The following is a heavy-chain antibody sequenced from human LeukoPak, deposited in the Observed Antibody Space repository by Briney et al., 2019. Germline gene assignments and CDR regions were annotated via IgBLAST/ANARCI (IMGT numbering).Heavy chain of an antibody. CDR3: ARREYYDILTGYDFDY. D-gene: IGHD3-9*01. V-gene: IGHV5-51*01. Sequence: GESLKISCKGSGYSFTSYWIGWVRQMPGKGLEWMGIIYPGDSDTRYSPSFQGQVTISADKSISTAYLQWSSLKASDTAMYYCARREYYDILTGYDFDYWGQGTLVTVSS. J-gene: IGHJ4*02. CDR2: IYPGDSDT. CDR1: GYSFTSYW.